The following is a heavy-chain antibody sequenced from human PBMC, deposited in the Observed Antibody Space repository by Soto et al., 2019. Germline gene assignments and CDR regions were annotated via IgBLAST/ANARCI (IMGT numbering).Heavy chain of an antibody. J-gene: IGHJ6*02. CDR3: ARDGPDDSYGFIGARYYYYGMDV. CDR2: INAGNGNT. Sequence: GASVKVSCKASGYTFTSYAMRWVRQAPGQRLEWMGWINAGNGNTKYSQKFQGRVTITRDTSASTAYMELSSLRSEDTAVYYCARDGPDDSYGFIGARYYYYGMDVWGQGTTVTVSS. CDR1: GYTFTSYA. V-gene: IGHV1-3*01. D-gene: IGHD5-18*01.